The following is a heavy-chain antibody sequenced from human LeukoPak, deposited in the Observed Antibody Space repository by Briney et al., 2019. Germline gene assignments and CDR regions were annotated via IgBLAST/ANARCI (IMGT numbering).Heavy chain of an antibody. J-gene: IGHJ6*03. CDR3: ARHVLRFLEWLLRPGYYYYYYMDV. CDR1: GGSISSSSYY. Sequence: SETLSLTCTVSGGSISSSSYYWGWIRQPPGKGLEWIGSIYYSGSTYYNPSLKSRVTISVDTSKNQFSLKLSSVTAADTAVYYCARHVLRFLEWLLRPGYYYYYYMDVWGKGTTVTVSS. CDR2: IYYSGST. D-gene: IGHD3-3*01. V-gene: IGHV4-39*01.